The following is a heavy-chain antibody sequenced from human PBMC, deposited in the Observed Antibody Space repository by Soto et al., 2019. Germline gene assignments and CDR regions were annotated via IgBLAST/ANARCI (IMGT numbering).Heavy chain of an antibody. V-gene: IGHV3-74*01. CDR1: GFTFSSYW. CDR2: INTDGSST. Sequence: EVQLVESGGGSVQPGGSLRLSCAASGFTFSSYWMHWVRQAPGKGLVWVSRINTDGSSTSYADSVKGRFTISRDNAKNTLSLQMNSLRAEDTAVYYCAKGGARLLDYWGQGTLVTVSS. D-gene: IGHD1-26*01. CDR3: AKGGARLLDY. J-gene: IGHJ4*02.